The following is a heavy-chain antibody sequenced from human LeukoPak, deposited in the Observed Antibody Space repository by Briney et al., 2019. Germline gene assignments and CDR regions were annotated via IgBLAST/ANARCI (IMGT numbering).Heavy chain of an antibody. D-gene: IGHD4-11*01. Sequence: GASVKVSCKASGYTFTSYDINWVRQATGQGLEWMGWMNPNSGNTGYAQKFQGRVTMTRNTSISTAYMELSSLRSEDTAVYYCARDPTTVTNDYYYYYGMDVWGQGTTVTVSS. J-gene: IGHJ6*02. CDR3: ARDPTTVTNDYYYYYGMDV. CDR2: MNPNSGNT. V-gene: IGHV1-8*01. CDR1: GYTFTSYD.